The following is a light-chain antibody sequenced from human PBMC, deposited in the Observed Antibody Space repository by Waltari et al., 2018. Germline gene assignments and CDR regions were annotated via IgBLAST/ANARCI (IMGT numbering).Light chain of an antibody. J-gene: IGLJ3*02. CDR2: DVS. Sequence: QSALTQPASVSGSPGKSITISCPGTSSDVGGYNYVSWYQHHPGNAPKLMIYDVSNRPPGVSNRFSGSKSGNTASLTISGLQAEDEADYYCSSYTSSSTLVFGGGTKLTVL. CDR3: SSYTSSSTLV. V-gene: IGLV2-14*03. CDR1: SSDVGGYNY.